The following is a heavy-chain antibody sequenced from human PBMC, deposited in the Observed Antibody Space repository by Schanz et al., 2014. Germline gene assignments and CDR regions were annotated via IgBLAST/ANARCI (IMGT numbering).Heavy chain of an antibody. CDR1: GYTFTSYG. D-gene: IGHD5-12*01. CDR3: ARDLTVDTGSVVHYCFYGMDV. V-gene: IGHV1-18*01. CDR2: ISPYNGNT. Sequence: QVQLVQSGAEVKKPGASVKVSCKASGYTFTSYGISWVRQAPGQGLEWMGWISPYNGNTNYAQKLQGRVTMTADTSTSTAYMELTILRSEDTAVYFCARDLTVDTGSVVHYCFYGMDVWGQGTTVTVSS. J-gene: IGHJ6*02.